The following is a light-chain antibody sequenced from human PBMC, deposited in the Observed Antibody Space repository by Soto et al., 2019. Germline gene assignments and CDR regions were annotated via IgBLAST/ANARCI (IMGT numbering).Light chain of an antibody. CDR2: DST. CDR1: QSLVHSDGNTS. V-gene: IGKV3-20*01. Sequence: VMTQSPRSMPVTLGQPASISCRSSQSLVHSDGNTSLAWYQQKPGQAPRLVVYDSTLMANGVPDRFGGSRSGTDFTLTISRLEPEDFAVYYCQQYGSSPVTFGQGTRLEIK. CDR3: QQYGSSPVT. J-gene: IGKJ5*01.